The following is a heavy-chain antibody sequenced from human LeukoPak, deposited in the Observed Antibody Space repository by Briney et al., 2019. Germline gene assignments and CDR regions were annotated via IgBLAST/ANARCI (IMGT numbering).Heavy chain of an antibody. Sequence: SETLSLTCTVSGDSISSRSYYWDWIRQPPGKGLEWIGSIDYSGSTYYNPSLKSRVTISVDTSKNQFSLKVTSVTAADTAVYYCARDVGYSAFGIFDYWGQGTLVTVSS. CDR2: IDYSGST. D-gene: IGHD5-12*01. V-gene: IGHV4-39*07. J-gene: IGHJ4*02. CDR1: GDSISSRSYY. CDR3: ARDVGYSAFGIFDY.